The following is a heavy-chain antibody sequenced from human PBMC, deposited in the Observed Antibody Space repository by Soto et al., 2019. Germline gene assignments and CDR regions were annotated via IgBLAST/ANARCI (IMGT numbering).Heavy chain of an antibody. CDR1: CYTFTSYG. Sequence: SVKASSKASCYTFTSYGTSWVRQAPGQGLEWMGWISAYNGNTNYAHKLQGRVTMTTDTSTSTAYMELRSLRSDDTAIYYCARDTYDTTGYPLDYWGQGTLV. D-gene: IGHD3-22*01. CDR3: ARDTYDTTGYPLDY. CDR2: ISAYNGNT. J-gene: IGHJ4*02. V-gene: IGHV1-18*01.